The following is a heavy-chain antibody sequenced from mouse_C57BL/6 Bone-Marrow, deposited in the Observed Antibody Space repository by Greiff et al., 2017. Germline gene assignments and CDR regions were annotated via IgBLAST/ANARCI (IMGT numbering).Heavy chain of an antibody. Sequence: VQLQQSGAELARPGASVKLSCKASGYTFTSYGISWVKQRTGQGLEWIGEIYPRSGNTYYNEKFKGKATLTADKSSSTAYMELRSLTSEDSAVXFCARRGNGYDGNFDYWGQGTTLTVSS. J-gene: IGHJ2*01. CDR2: IYPRSGNT. CDR3: ARRGNGYDGNFDY. CDR1: GYTFTSYG. D-gene: IGHD2-2*01. V-gene: IGHV1-81*01.